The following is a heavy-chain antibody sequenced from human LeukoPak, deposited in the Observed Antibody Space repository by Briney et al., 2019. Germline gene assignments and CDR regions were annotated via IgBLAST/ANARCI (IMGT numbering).Heavy chain of an antibody. J-gene: IGHJ4*02. V-gene: IGHV3-74*01. CDR3: ASQVALGY. CDR1: GFTFSTFA. D-gene: IGHD2-15*01. Sequence: GGSLRLSCAASGFTFSTFAMIWVRQGPGKGLDWVSHINTDGSITNYADSVKGRFTISRDNAKNTLYLQMNSLRVEDTAMYYCASQVALGYWGQGILVTVSS. CDR2: INTDGSIT.